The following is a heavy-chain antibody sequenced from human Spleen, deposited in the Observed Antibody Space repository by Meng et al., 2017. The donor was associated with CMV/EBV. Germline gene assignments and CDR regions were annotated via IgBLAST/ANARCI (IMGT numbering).Heavy chain of an antibody. Sequence: SVKVSCKAAGYTFTSYGISWVRQAPGQGLEWMGGIIPIFGTANYAQKFQGRVTITTDESTSTAYMELSSLRSEDTAVYYCASQSVGGGTFDIWGQGTMVTVSS. CDR3: ASQSVGGGTFDI. D-gene: IGHD1-26*01. CDR1: GYTFTSYG. CDR2: IIPIFGTA. J-gene: IGHJ3*02. V-gene: IGHV1-69*05.